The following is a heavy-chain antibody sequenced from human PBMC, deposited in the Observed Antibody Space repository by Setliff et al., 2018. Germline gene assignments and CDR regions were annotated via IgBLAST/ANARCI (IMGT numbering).Heavy chain of an antibody. CDR3: AAVGIDAGGGWFDP. J-gene: IGHJ5*02. V-gene: IGHV4-59*01. CDR2: IYYRGTI. D-gene: IGHD1-26*01. Sequence: SETLSLTCTVSGGFIRDYYWNWIRQSPGKGLEWIGYIYYRGTINYNSSLKSRVTISIDMSKNQFSLKLSSATAADTVVYFCAAVGIDAGGGWFDPWGHGIPVTVSS. CDR1: GGFIRDYY.